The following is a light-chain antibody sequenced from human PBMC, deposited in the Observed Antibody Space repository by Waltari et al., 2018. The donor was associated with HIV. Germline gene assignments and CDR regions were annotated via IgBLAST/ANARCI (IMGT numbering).Light chain of an antibody. CDR3: HQRSNWPLT. Sequence: EIVLTQSPGTLSLSPGERATLSCTASQSIGSYLAWYQQTPGQAPRLLIYDSSNRASGIPARFSGSGSGTDFTLTISSLEPEDFAVYYCHQRSNWPLTFGGGTKVEI. J-gene: IGKJ4*01. V-gene: IGKV3-11*01. CDR1: QSIGSY. CDR2: DSS.